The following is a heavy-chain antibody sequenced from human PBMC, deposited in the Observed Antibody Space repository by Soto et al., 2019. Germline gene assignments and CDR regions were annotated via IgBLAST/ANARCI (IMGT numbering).Heavy chain of an antibody. V-gene: IGHV3-30*18. D-gene: IGHD1-7*01. J-gene: IGHJ5*02. CDR2: ISADGNNN. Sequence: PGGSLRLSCVASGFSFSSFGMHWVRQAPGKGLEWVAVISADGNNNIYEDSVRGRFTISRDNSRNTLYLQMNSLRSDDTAIYYCAKGNFVTYPLCDRWGQGTLVTVSS. CDR3: AKGNFVTYPLCDR. CDR1: GFSFSSFG.